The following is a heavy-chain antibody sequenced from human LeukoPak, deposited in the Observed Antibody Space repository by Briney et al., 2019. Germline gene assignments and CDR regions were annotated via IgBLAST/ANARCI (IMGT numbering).Heavy chain of an antibody. Sequence: SETLSLTCTVSSGSISSSSHYWGWIRQPPGKGLEWTGSMYYRGSTYHNPSLKSRVTISVDTSKNQFSLKLSSVTAADTAVYYCATTTIRLGYWGQGTLVTVSS. CDR1: SGSISSSSHY. V-gene: IGHV4-39*07. CDR2: MYYRGST. CDR3: ATTTIRLGY. D-gene: IGHD1-26*01. J-gene: IGHJ4*02.